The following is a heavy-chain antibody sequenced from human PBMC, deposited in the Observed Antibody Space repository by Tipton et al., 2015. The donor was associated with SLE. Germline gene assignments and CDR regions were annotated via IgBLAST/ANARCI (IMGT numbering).Heavy chain of an antibody. D-gene: IGHD3-22*01. Sequence: GSLRLSCAASGFTFSSYAMIWVRQAPGKGPEWFAAISGSGVSGVSGGGGSSYYVDSVKGRFTISRDNSKNTLYLQMNNLRADDTAVYYCAKTQGRQYESSGYPDYWGQGTLVTVSS. CDR3: AKTQGRQYESSGYPDY. J-gene: IGHJ4*02. V-gene: IGHV3-23*01. CDR2: ISGSGVSGVSGGGGSS. CDR1: GFTFSSYA.